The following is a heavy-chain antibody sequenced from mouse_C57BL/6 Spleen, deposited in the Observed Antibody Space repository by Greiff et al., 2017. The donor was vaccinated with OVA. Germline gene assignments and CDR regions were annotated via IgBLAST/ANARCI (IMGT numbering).Heavy chain of an antibody. CDR3: ARRAYYDYDVEFAY. D-gene: IGHD2-4*01. Sequence: QVQLQQSGPELVKPGASVKISCKASGYAFSSSWMNWVKQRPGKGLEWIGRIYPGDGDTNYNGKFKGKATLTADKSSSTAYMQLSSLTSEDSAVYFCARRAYYDYDVEFAYWGQGTLVTVSA. J-gene: IGHJ3*01. V-gene: IGHV1-82*01. CDR2: IYPGDGDT. CDR1: GYAFSSSW.